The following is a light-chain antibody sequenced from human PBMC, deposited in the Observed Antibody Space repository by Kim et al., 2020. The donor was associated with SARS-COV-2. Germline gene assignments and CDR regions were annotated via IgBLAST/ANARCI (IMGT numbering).Light chain of an antibody. J-gene: IGLJ2*01. CDR3: GTWDSSLSAVV. Sequence: GQKVPIACSGSSSNDGNNYVSWYQQLPGTAPKLIIYDNNKRPSGIPDRFSGSKSGTSATLGITGLQTGDEADYYCGTWDSSLSAVVFGGGTQLTVL. CDR2: DNN. V-gene: IGLV1-51*01. CDR1: SSNDGNNY.